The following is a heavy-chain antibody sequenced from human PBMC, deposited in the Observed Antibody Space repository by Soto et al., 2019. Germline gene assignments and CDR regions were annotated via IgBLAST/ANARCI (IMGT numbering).Heavy chain of an antibody. V-gene: IGHV3-53*04. Sequence: GGSLRLSCAASGFTVSSNYMSWVRQAPGKGLEWVSVIYSGGSTYYADSVQGRFTISRHNSKNTLYLQMNSLRAEDTAVYYCARAPQLPQQKAHDYGDYHSYYYYMDVWGKGTTVTVSS. J-gene: IGHJ6*03. CDR2: IYSGGST. CDR1: GFTVSSNY. CDR3: ARAPQLPQQKAHDYGDYHSYYYYMDV. D-gene: IGHD4-17*01.